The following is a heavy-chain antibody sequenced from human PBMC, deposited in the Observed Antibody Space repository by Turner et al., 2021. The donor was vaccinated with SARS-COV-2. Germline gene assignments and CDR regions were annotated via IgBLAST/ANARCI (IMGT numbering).Heavy chain of an antibody. CDR3: ARSGGFGSGLGF. Sequence: GQLQESGPGLVKPSESLSLTCSVSGCSISSGGYYWSWIRQHPGKGLEWIGYIYYSGSTYYNPSLKSRVTISVDTSKEQLSLKMNSVTAADTAVYYCARSGGFGSGLGFWGQGTLVTVSS. V-gene: IGHV4-31*03. J-gene: IGHJ4*02. D-gene: IGHD3-16*01. CDR2: IYYSGST. CDR1: GCSISSGGYY.